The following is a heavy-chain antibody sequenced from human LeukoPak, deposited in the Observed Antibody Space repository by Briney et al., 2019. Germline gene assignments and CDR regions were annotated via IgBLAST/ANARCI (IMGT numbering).Heavy chain of an antibody. J-gene: IGHJ4*02. D-gene: IGHD5-24*01. CDR2: ISSSSSYI. V-gene: IGHV3-21*01. CDR3: ARVVDGYNYFSY. Sequence: GGSLRLSCAASGFTFSSYSMNRVRQAPGKGLEWVSSISSSSSYIYYADSVKGRFTISRDNAKNSLYLQMNSLRAEDTAVYYCARVVDGYNYFSYWGQGTLVTVSS. CDR1: GFTFSSYS.